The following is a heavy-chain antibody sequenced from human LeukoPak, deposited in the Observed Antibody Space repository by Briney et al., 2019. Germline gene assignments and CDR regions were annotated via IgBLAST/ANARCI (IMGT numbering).Heavy chain of an antibody. CDR1: GFTFSSYW. V-gene: IGHV3-7*01. CDR2: INQDGNEK. D-gene: IGHD6-19*01. CDR3: ARVDTAGTVDY. Sequence: GGSLRLSCAASGFTFSSYWMSWVRRAPGKALEWVANINQDGNEKYYVDSVKGRFTISRDNAKHAVFVHMNSLRAEDTAVYYCARVDTAGTVDYWGQGTLVTVSS. J-gene: IGHJ4*02.